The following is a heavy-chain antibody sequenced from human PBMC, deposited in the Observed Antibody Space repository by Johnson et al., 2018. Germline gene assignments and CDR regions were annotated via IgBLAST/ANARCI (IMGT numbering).Heavy chain of an antibody. D-gene: IGHD2-2*01. J-gene: IGHJ6*04. CDR3: ARVEYQLPDV. Sequence: VQLVQSGGGVVRPGGSLRLSCAASGFTFSSYDMHWVRQATGKGLEWVSAIGTAGDTYYPGSVKGRFTIFRENAKNSLYLQLNSPRAEDTAVYYCARVEYQLPDVWGKGTTVTVSS. CDR1: GFTFSSYD. CDR2: IGTAGDT. V-gene: IGHV3-13*01.